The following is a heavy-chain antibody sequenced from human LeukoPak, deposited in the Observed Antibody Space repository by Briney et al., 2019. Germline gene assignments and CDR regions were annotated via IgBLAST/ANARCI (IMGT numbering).Heavy chain of an antibody. J-gene: IGHJ4*02. V-gene: IGHV3-74*01. CDR1: GFTFGTYG. CDR3: VRDFRSADY. CDR2: ICPDGTVT. Sequence: GGSRGLSWAASGFTFGTYGLHWFRKVQGKGPMWVSRICPDGTVTNYADSVKARFIISRDNARNTVYLQMNSLRVEDTAVYYCVRDFRSADYWGQGTLVTVSS.